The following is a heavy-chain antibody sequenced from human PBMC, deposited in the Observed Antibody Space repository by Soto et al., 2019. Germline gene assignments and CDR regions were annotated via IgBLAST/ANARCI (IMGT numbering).Heavy chain of an antibody. CDR2: IYYSGST. D-gene: IGHD1-1*01. CDR1: GGSISSYY. J-gene: IGHJ6*03. V-gene: IGHV4-59*08. CDR3: ARLENWNYYMDV. Sequence: SETLSLTCTVSGGSISSYYWSWIRQPPGKGLEWIWYIYYSGSTNYNPSLKSRVTISVDTSKNQFSLKLSSVTAADTAVYYCARLENWNYYMDVWGKGTTVTVSS.